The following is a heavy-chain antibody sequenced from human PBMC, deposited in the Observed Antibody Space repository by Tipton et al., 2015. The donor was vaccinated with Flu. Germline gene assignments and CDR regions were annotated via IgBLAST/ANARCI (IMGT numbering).Heavy chain of an antibody. CDR3: VGGSGWLSDH. V-gene: IGHV3-7*01. CDR1: GFTFSTFW. D-gene: IGHD6-19*01. CDR2: IKQDGSET. Sequence: SLRLSCAGSGFTFSTFWMNWVRQAPGKGLEWVATIKQDGSETYYVDSMKGRFTISRDNAKNSLYLQMNNLRAEDTAVYFCVGGSGWLSDHWGQGTLATVSS. J-gene: IGHJ4*02.